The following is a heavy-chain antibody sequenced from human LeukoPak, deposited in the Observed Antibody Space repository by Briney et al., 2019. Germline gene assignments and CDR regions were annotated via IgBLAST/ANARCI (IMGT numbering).Heavy chain of an antibody. CDR2: VMKDGIDK. J-gene: IGHJ5*02. Sequence: GSLRLSCAASGFTVSSNYMSWVRQAPGKGLEWVANVMKDGIDKYYVTSVRGRFTISRDNAKNTLYLQMNSLRAEDTAVYYCARDEGSGWYVLDPWGQGTLVTVSS. CDR3: ARDEGSGWYVLDP. V-gene: IGHV3-7*01. CDR1: GFTVSSNY. D-gene: IGHD6-19*01.